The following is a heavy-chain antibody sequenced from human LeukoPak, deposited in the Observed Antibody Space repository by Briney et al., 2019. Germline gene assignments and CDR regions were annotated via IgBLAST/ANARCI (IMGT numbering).Heavy chain of an antibody. CDR1: GFTFSSYS. V-gene: IGHV3-21*01. D-gene: IGHD6-13*01. Sequence: PGGSLRLSCAASGFTFSSYSMNWVRQAPGKGPEWVSSISSSSSYIYYADSVKGRFTISRDNAKNSLYLQMNSLRAEDTAVYYCARGSAGTPPRYFDYWGQGTLVTVSS. CDR3: ARGSAGTPPRYFDY. J-gene: IGHJ4*02. CDR2: ISSSSSYI.